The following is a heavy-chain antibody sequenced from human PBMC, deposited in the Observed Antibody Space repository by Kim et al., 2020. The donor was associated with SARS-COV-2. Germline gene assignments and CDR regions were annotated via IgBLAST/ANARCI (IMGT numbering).Heavy chain of an antibody. CDR3: ASAGGGYSSSSNPLPRHVSSGRLDY. D-gene: IGHD6-6*01. V-gene: IGHV3-30-3*01. CDR1: GFTFSSYA. CDR2: ISYDGSNK. Sequence: GGSLRLSCAASGFTFSSYAMHWVRQAPGKGLEWVAVISYDGSNKYYADSVKGRFTISRDNSKNTLYLQMNSLRAEDTAVYYCASAGGGYSSSSNPLPRHVSSGRLDYWGQGTLFTVSS. J-gene: IGHJ4*02.